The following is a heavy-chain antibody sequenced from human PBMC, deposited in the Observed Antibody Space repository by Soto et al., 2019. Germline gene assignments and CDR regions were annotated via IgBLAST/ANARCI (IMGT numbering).Heavy chain of an antibody. CDR3: ARRYGGNFDY. CDR2: IYDGGTT. CDR1: GGSISSAAYC. V-gene: IGHV4-30-4*02. Sequence: SSETLSLTCTVSGGSISSAAYCWSWIRQSPDKGLEWIGHIYDGGTTYSSPSLKGRVTISVDTSKNQFSLKLSSVTAADTAVYYCARRYGGNFDYWGQGTLVTVSS. J-gene: IGHJ4*02. D-gene: IGHD1-26*01.